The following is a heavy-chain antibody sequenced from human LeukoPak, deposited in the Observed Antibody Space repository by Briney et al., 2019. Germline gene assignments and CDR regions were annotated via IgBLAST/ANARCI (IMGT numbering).Heavy chain of an antibody. V-gene: IGHV3-74*01. J-gene: IGHJ4*02. CDR3: VSFYETY. Sequence: GGSLRLSCAASGNYWMHWVRQAPGKGLVWVSHINSDGSWTSYADSVKGRFTISKDNAKNTVYLQMNSLRAEDAAVYYCVSFYETYWGRGTLVTVSS. D-gene: IGHD2/OR15-2a*01. CDR1: GNYW. CDR2: INSDGSWT.